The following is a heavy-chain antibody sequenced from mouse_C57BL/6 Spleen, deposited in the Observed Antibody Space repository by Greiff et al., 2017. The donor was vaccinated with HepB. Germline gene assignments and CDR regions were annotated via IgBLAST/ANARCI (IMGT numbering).Heavy chain of an antibody. CDR2: IRNKANGYTT. J-gene: IGHJ2*01. Sequence: DVKLVESGGGLVQPGGSLSLSCAASGFTFTDYYMSWVRQPPGKALEWLGFIRNKANGYTTEYSASVKGRFTISRDNSQSILYLQMNALRAEDSATYYCARSGSSYFDYWGQGTTLTVSS. CDR1: GFTFTDYY. CDR3: ARSGSSYFDY. D-gene: IGHD1-1*01. V-gene: IGHV7-3*01.